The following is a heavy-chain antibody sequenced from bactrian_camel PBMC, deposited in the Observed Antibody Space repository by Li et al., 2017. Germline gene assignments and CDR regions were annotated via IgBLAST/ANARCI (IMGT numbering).Heavy chain of an antibody. V-gene: IGHV3S1*01. CDR1: LVTYRDNC. D-gene: IGHD5*01. J-gene: IGHJ4*01. CDR2: IYTDSGKT. Sequence: HVQLVESGGGSVHPGGSLKLSCTTSLVTYRDNCMGWFRQVPGQAREGLAAIYTDSGKTFYAEADSVKGRFTISQDNAKTTVSLQMNSLKPEDTATYYCKADWAEGWHTTGCHDYRVNGHGTQVTVS.